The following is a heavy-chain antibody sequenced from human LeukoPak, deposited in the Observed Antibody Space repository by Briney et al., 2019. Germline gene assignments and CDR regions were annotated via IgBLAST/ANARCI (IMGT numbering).Heavy chain of an antibody. D-gene: IGHD2-2*01. Sequence: PSETLSLTCTVSGGSISSYYWSWIRQPPGKGLEWIGYIYYSGSTNYNPSLKSRVTISVDTSKNQFSLKLSSVTAADTAVYYCARVEEYQLLLGPQGMGVWGQGTTVTVSS. CDR1: GGSISSYY. V-gene: IGHV4-59*01. CDR3: ARVEEYQLLLGPQGMGV. CDR2: IYYSGST. J-gene: IGHJ6*02.